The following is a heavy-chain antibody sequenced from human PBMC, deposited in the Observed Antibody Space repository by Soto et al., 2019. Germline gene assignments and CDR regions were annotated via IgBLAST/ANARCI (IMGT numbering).Heavy chain of an antibody. CDR1: GYTFTTYY. J-gene: IGHJ4*02. CDR2: INPSGGST. CDR3: ARVYCSGGSCYGIDY. Sequence: QVQLVQSGAEVKKPGASVKVSCKASGYTFTTYYMHWVRQAPGQGLEWMGIINPSGGSTSYAQKFQDRVTMTRDTSTSTVYMELSSLRSEDTAVYYCARVYCSGGSCYGIDYWGQGTLVTVSS. D-gene: IGHD2-15*01. V-gene: IGHV1-46*01.